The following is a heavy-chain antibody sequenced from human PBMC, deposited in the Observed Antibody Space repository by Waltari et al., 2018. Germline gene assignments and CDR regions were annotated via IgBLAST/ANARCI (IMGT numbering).Heavy chain of an antibody. CDR2: IKQDGSEK. D-gene: IGHD5-18*01. V-gene: IGHV3-7*01. Sequence: EVQLVESGGGLIQPGGSLRLSCVASGFTVSSTYMRWVRQAPGKGLEWVANIKQDGSEKYYVDSVKGRFTISRVNAKNSLYLQMNSLRAEDTAVYYCARPYSYDNWFDPWGQGTLVTVSS. CDR1: GFTVSSTY. J-gene: IGHJ5*02. CDR3: ARPYSYDNWFDP.